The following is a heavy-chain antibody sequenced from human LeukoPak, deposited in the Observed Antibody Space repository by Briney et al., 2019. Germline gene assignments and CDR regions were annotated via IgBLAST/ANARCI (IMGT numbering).Heavy chain of an antibody. V-gene: IGHV3-9*03. D-gene: IGHD3-3*01. Sequence: RSLTLSCPATGFTFVDYAMHWLRQAAGKGLEWFSVICWNSGSIGYADSVKGRFTISRDNAKNSLYLQMNSLRAEDMALYYCAKDRYYDFWSGYYSFDYWGQGTLVTVSS. CDR3: AKDRYYDFWSGYYSFDY. J-gene: IGHJ4*02. CDR2: ICWNSGSI. CDR1: GFTFVDYA.